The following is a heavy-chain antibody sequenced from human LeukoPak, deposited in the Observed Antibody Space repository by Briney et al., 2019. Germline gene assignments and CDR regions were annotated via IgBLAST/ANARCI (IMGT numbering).Heavy chain of an antibody. CDR1: GFTFSSYA. CDR2: ISGSADTI. D-gene: IGHD3-3*02. J-gene: IGHJ4*02. CDR3: VKGIRTLDY. Sequence: GGSLRLSCAASGFTFSSYALSWVRQAPGKGLEWVSGISGSADTIDYADSVKGRFTISRDNSKNTLYLQMNSLRAEDTAIYYCVKGIRTLDYWGQGTLVTVSS. V-gene: IGHV3-23*01.